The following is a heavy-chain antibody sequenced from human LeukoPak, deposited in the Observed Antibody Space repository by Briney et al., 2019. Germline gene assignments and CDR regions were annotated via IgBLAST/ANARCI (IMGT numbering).Heavy chain of an antibody. CDR1: GYTFTSYA. V-gene: IGHV1-3*03. CDR2: INAGNGNT. CDR3: ARGDGDYYDSSGYRPFDY. D-gene: IGHD3-22*01. J-gene: IGHJ4*02. Sequence: ASVKVSCKASGYTFTSYAMHWVRQAPGQRLEWMGWINAGNGNTKYSQEFQGRVTITRDTSASTAYMELSSLRSEDMAVYYCARGDGDYYDSSGYRPFDYWGQGTLVTVSS.